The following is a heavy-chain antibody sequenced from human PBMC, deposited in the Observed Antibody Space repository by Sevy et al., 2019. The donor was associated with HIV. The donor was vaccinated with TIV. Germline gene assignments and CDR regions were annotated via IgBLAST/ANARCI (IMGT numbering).Heavy chain of an antibody. CDR2: IRYDGSNE. V-gene: IGHV3-30*02. D-gene: IGHD2-8*02. CDR3: AKDRKVLLVVYAIPFDVFDI. CDR1: GFTFSNHG. Sequence: GGSLRLSCAASGFTFSNHGMHWVRQAPGKGLEWVAFIRYDGSNEYYGDSVKGRFTISRDNSKDTLYLQMNSLRPEDTAVYFCAKDRKVLLVVYAIPFDVFDIWGHGTMATVSS. J-gene: IGHJ3*02.